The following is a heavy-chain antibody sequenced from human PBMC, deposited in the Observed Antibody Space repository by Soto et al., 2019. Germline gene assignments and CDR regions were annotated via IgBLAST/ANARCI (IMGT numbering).Heavy chain of an antibody. CDR3: AREEQVGYFDY. Sequence: SETLSLTCTVSGGSINTYYWSWIRQPAGKEPEWIGRVYTSGNTNYNPSLKSRVTMSLDMSENLLSLNLRSGTAADTAVYFCAREEQVGYFDYWGQGALVTVSS. CDR2: VYTSGNT. V-gene: IGHV4-4*07. CDR1: GGSINTYY. J-gene: IGHJ4*02. D-gene: IGHD6-6*01.